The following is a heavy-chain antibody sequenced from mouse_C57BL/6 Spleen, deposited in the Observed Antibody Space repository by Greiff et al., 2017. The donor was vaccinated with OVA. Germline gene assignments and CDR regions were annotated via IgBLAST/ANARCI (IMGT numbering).Heavy chain of an antibody. CDR1: GFTFSNYW. Sequence: EVKLMESGGGLVQPGGSMKLSCVASGFTFSNYWMNWVRQSPEKGLEWVAQIRLKSDNYATHYAESVKGRFTISRDDSKSSVYLQMNNLRAEDTGIYYCTGPLYYGSSYEYFDVWGTGTTVTVSS. V-gene: IGHV6-3*01. J-gene: IGHJ1*03. D-gene: IGHD1-1*01. CDR3: TGPLYYGSSYEYFDV. CDR2: IRLKSDNYAT.